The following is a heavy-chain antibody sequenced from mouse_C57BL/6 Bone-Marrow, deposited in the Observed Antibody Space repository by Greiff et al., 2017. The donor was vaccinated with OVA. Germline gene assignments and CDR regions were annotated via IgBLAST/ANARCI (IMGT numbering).Heavy chain of an antibody. Sequence: EVQLVESGPGLVKPSQSLSLTCSVTGYSITSGYYWNWIRQFPGNKLEWMGYISYDGSNNYNPSLKNRISITRDTSKNQFFLKLNSVTTEDTATYYCANGNYRYFDVWGTGTTVTVSS. CDR2: ISYDGSN. D-gene: IGHD2-1*01. V-gene: IGHV3-6*01. J-gene: IGHJ1*03. CDR3: ANGNYRYFDV. CDR1: GYSITSGYY.